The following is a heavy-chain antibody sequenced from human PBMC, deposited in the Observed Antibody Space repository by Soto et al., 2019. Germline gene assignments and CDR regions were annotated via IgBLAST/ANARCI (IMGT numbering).Heavy chain of an antibody. V-gene: IGHV3-21*01. CDR1: GFTFSSYT. D-gene: IGHD3-3*01. J-gene: IGHJ4*02. CDR3: AIGEWLSTSYFNF. CDR2: ISSVSSYI. Sequence: GGSLRLSCAASGFTFSSYTMNWVRQAPGKGLEWVSSISSVSSYIYYADSVKGRFTISRDNAKNSLYLQMNSLRAEDTAVYYCAIGEWLSTSYFNFWGKGTLVTVSS.